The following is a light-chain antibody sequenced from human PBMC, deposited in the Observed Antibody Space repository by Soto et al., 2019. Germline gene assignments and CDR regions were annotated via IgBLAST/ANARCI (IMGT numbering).Light chain of an antibody. J-gene: IGKJ5*01. CDR3: QQRSNWPPRIT. CDR1: QSVSSY. V-gene: IGKV3-11*01. CDR2: DAS. Sequence: DIVLTQSPATLSLSPGERATLSCRASQSVSSYLAWYQQKPGQAPRLLIYDASNRATGIPARFSGSGSGTDFILTISSLEPEDFAVYYCQQRSNWPPRITFGQGTRLEIK.